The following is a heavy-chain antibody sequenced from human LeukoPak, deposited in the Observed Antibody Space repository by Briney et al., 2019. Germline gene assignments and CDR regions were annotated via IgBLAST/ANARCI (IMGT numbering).Heavy chain of an antibody. CDR3: ARSGYNRFDY. Sequence: GGSLRLSCTASGFTFGDYAMSWVRQAPGKGLEWVSAISGSGGSTYYADSVKGRFTISRDNSKNTLYLQINSLRAEDTAVYYCARSGYNRFDYWGQGTLVTVSS. D-gene: IGHD5-24*01. J-gene: IGHJ4*02. CDR2: ISGSGGST. V-gene: IGHV3-23*01. CDR1: GFTFGDYA.